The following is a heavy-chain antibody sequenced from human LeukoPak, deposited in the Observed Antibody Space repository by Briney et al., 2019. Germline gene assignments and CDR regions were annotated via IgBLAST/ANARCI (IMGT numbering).Heavy chain of an antibody. J-gene: IGHJ4*02. D-gene: IGHD4-23*01. CDR2: IVVGSGNT. CDR3: ARGNDYGGLDY. CDR1: GFTFTSSA. V-gene: IGHV1-58*01. Sequence: ASVKVSCKASGFTFTSSAVQWVRQARGQRLEWIGWIVVGSGNTNYAQKFQGRVTMTRDTSTSTVYMELSSLRSEDTAVYYCARGNDYGGLDYWGQGTLVTVSS.